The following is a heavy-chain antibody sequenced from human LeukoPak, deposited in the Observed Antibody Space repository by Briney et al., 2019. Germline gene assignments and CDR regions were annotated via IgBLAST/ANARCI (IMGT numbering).Heavy chain of an antibody. V-gene: IGHV4-34*01. D-gene: IGHD2-15*01. CDR3: ARGQDIVVVVAAPRRSNWFDP. Sequence: TSETLSLTCAVYGGSFSGYYWSWIRQPPGKGLEWIGEINHSGSTNYNPSLKSRVTISVDTSKNQFSLKLSSVTAADTAVYYCARGQDIVVVVAAPRRSNWFDPWGQGTLVTVSS. CDR1: GGSFSGYY. CDR2: INHSGST. J-gene: IGHJ5*02.